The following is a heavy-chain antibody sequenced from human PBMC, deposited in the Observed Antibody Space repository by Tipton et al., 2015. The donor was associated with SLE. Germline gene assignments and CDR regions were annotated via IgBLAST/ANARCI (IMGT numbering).Heavy chain of an antibody. CDR1: GGTFSSYA. Sequence: QVQLVQSGAEVKKPGSSVKVSCKASGGTFSSYAISWVRQAPAQGLEWMGWINTNTGNPTYAQVFTGRFVFSFDTSVSTAYLQISSLKAEDTAVYYCVRDRGGPTGGWGQGTLVTVSS. CDR3: VRDRGGPTGG. CDR2: INTNTGNP. V-gene: IGHV7-4-1*02. D-gene: IGHD2-8*02. J-gene: IGHJ4*02.